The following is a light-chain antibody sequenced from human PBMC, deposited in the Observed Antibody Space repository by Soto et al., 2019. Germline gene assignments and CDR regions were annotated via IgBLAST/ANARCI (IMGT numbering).Light chain of an antibody. Sequence: QSALTQPASVSGSPGQSITISCTGTSSDVGGYNYVSWYQQHPGKVPKLIIYEVTNRPSGVSNRFSGSKSGNTASLTISGLQAEDEADYYCSSYASSSSTVFGGGTKVTVL. V-gene: IGLV2-14*03. CDR3: SSYASSSSTV. CDR1: SSDVGGYNY. J-gene: IGLJ3*02. CDR2: EVT.